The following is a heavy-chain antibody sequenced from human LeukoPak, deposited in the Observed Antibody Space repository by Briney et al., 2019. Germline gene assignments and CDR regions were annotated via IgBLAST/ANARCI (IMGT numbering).Heavy chain of an antibody. CDR3: ARVYTVMGATTVDHYHYYMDV. Sequence: SETLSLTCTVSGGSIRSGSYYWSWIRQPAGKGLEWIGHIYTRGTTNYNPSVKSRVTVSLDTSKNQISLKLSSVTAADTAIYYCARVYTVMGATTVDHYHYYMDVWGKGTAVTVSS. CDR2: IYTRGTT. V-gene: IGHV4-61*09. J-gene: IGHJ6*03. CDR1: GGSIRSGSYY. D-gene: IGHD5-18*01.